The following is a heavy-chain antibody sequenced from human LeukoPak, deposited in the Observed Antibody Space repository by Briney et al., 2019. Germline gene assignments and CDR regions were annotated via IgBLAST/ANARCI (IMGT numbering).Heavy chain of an antibody. CDR3: AATSGWYPKVFYYCMDV. CDR2: INHSGST. CDR1: GGSFSGYY. J-gene: IGHJ6*03. Sequence: SETLSLTCAVYGGSFSGYYWSWIRQPPGKGLEWIGEINHSGSTNYNPSLKSRVTISVDTSKNQFSLKLSSVTAADTAVYYCAATSGWYPKVFYYCMDVWGKGTTVTVSS. V-gene: IGHV4-34*01. D-gene: IGHD6-19*01.